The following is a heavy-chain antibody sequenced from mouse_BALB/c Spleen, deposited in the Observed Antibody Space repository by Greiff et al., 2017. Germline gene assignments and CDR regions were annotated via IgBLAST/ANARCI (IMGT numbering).Heavy chain of an antibody. Sequence: VKLQESGPGLVAPSQSLSITCTVSGFSLTGYGVNWVRQPPGKGLEWLGMIWGDGSTDYNSALKSRLSISKDNSKSQVFLKMNSLQTDDTARYYCARDKNYRYDDAMDYWGQGTSVTVSA. CDR2: IWGDGST. V-gene: IGHV2-6-7*01. J-gene: IGHJ4*01. D-gene: IGHD2-14*01. CDR1: GFSLTGYG. CDR3: ARDKNYRYDDAMDY.